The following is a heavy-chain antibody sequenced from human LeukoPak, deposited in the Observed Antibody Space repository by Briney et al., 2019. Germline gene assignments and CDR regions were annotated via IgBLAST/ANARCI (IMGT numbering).Heavy chain of an antibody. CDR3: ARDRLELRWFDP. Sequence: PTVKVSCKASGGTFSSYAISWVRQAPGQGLEWMGGIIPIFGTANYAQKFQGRVTITADESTSTAYMELSSLRSEDTAVYYCARDRLELRWFDPWGQGTLVTVSS. V-gene: IGHV1-69*13. D-gene: IGHD1-7*01. J-gene: IGHJ5*02. CDR1: GGTFSSYA. CDR2: IIPIFGTA.